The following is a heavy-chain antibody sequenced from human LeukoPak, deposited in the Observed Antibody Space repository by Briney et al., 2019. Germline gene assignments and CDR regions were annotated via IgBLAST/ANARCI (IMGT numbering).Heavy chain of an antibody. D-gene: IGHD6-19*01. J-gene: IGHJ4*02. CDR2: ISSSSSYI. CDR3: ARGDSSGWFFLDY. V-gene: IGHV3-21*01. Sequence: GGSLRLSCAASGFSFDEYAMHWVRQAPGKGLEWVSSISSSSSYIYYADSVKGRFTISRDNAKNSLYLQMNSLRAEDTAVYYCARGDSSGWFFLDYWGQGTLVTVSS. CDR1: GFSFDEYA.